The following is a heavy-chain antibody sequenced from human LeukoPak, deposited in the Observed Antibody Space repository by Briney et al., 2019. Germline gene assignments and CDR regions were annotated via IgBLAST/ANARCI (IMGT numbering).Heavy chain of an antibody. CDR1: GFTFSSYA. J-gene: IGHJ3*02. CDR3: ARDPAPVTTSAFDI. V-gene: IGHV3-30*03. Sequence: PGGSLRLSCAASGFTFSSYAMHWVRQAPGKGLEWVAVLSYDGSNKYYADSVKGRFTISRDNSRNTLYLQMNSLRAEDTAVYYCARDPAPVTTSAFDIWGQGTMVTVSS. D-gene: IGHD4-11*01. CDR2: LSYDGSNK.